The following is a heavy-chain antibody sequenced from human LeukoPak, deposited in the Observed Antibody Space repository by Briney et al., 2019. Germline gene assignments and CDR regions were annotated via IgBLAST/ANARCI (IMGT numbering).Heavy chain of an antibody. CDR1: GFTFSSYA. V-gene: IGHV3-30-3*01. Sequence: GGSLRLSCAASGFTFSSYAMHWVRQAPGKGLEWVAVISYDGSNKYYADSVKGRFTISRDNSKNTLYLQMNSLRAEDTAVYYCAKDLDVAAAPFDYWGQGTLVTVSS. CDR3: AKDLDVAAAPFDY. J-gene: IGHJ4*02. D-gene: IGHD6-13*01. CDR2: ISYDGSNK.